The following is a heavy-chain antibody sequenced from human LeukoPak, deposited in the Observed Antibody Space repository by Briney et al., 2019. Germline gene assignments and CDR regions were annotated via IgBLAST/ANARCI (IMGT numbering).Heavy chain of an antibody. J-gene: IGHJ4*02. D-gene: IGHD3-22*01. CDR3: ARGPYYYDSSSYYYLHRFDS. CDR2: ISYSGST. Sequence: PSETLSLTCTVSGGSISSSTSYWAWIRQPPGKGLEWIGSISYSGSTYYNPSLKSRVTISLDKPNNHLSLELSSVTAVDTAVYSCARGPYYYDSSSYYYLHRFDSWGQGTLVTVSS. CDR1: GGSISSSTSY. V-gene: IGHV4-39*07.